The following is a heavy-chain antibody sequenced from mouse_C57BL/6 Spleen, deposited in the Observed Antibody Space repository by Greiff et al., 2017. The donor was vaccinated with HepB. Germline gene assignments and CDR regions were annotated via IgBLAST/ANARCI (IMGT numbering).Heavy chain of an antibody. CDR1: GFTFSSYA. CDR3: ARDTTVVSKFDY. Sequence: DVKLVESGGGLVKPGGSLKLSCAASGFTFSSYAMSWVRQTPEKRLEWVATISDGGSYTYYPDNVKGRFTISRDNAKNNLYLQMSHLKSEDTAMYYCARDTTVVSKFDYWGQGTTLTVSS. J-gene: IGHJ2*01. V-gene: IGHV5-4*01. D-gene: IGHD1-1*01. CDR2: ISDGGSYT.